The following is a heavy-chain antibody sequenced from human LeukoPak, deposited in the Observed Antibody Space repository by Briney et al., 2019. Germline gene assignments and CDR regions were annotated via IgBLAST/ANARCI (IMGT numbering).Heavy chain of an antibody. CDR1: GSSINSYY. CDR3: ARVTGYTTEDYFDY. V-gene: IGHV4-59*01. J-gene: IGHJ4*02. CDR2: IYYSGST. Sequence: SETLSLTCTVSGSSINSYYWSWIRQPPGKGLEWIGYIYYSGSTNYNPSLKSRVTISVDTSKNQFSLRLSSVTAADTAVYYCARVTGYTTEDYFDYWGQGTLITVSS. D-gene: IGHD6-13*01.